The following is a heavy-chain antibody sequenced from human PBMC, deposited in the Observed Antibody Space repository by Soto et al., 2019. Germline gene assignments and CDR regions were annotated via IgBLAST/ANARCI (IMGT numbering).Heavy chain of an antibody. CDR1: GGSISSYY. CDR3: ARPGYGDPTAFDI. CDR2: IYYSGST. Sequence: QVQLQESGPGLVKPSETLSLTCTVSGGSISSYYWSWIRQPPGKGLEWIGYIYYSGSTNYNPSLKSRVTISVDTSKNQFSLKLSSVTAADTAVYYCARPGYGDPTAFDIWGQGTMVTVSS. V-gene: IGHV4-59*08. D-gene: IGHD4-17*01. J-gene: IGHJ3*02.